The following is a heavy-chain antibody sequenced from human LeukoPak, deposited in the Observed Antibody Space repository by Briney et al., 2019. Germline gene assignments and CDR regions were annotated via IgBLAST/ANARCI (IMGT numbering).Heavy chain of an antibody. D-gene: IGHD6-13*01. V-gene: IGHV3-74*01. J-gene: IGHJ4*02. CDR2: INGVGTTI. CDR3: AKEAAGADFDY. Sequence: GGSLRLSCAASGFTFINYWMHWVRQAPGKGLVWVSRINGVGTTISYADSVKGRFIISRDNAKNTLYLQMNSLRAEDTAVYYCAKEAAGADFDYWGQGTLVTVSP. CDR1: GFTFINYW.